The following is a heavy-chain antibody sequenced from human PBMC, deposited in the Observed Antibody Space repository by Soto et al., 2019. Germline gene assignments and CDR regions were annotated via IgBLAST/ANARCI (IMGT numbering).Heavy chain of an antibody. J-gene: IGHJ6*02. D-gene: IGHD6-6*01. CDR2: ISNNGINK. Sequence: PGGSLRLSCAASGFTFSTYGMHWVRQAPGKGLEWLAVISNNGINKYYADSVKGRFTISRDNSKDTLFLQMNSLRGEDTAIYYCARVIRADSTSSNFYYYSGLDVWGQGTTVTV. CDR3: ARVIRADSTSSNFYYYSGLDV. CDR1: GFTFSTYG. V-gene: IGHV3-30*03.